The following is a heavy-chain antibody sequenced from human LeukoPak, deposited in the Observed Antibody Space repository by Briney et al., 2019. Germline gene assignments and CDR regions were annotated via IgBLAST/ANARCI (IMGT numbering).Heavy chain of an antibody. Sequence: SVMLSCKVSGGTFSSYAISWVRQAPGQGLEWMGRIVPTPAITNYAQHFQGRVTSTADKSSNTVYMELSSLRSEDTAVYYCARRADCGGSCFLNYFDSWGQGT. V-gene: IGHV1-69*04. D-gene: IGHD2-21*01. CDR1: GGTFSSYA. CDR3: ARRADCGGSCFLNYFDS. CDR2: IVPTPAIT. J-gene: IGHJ4*02.